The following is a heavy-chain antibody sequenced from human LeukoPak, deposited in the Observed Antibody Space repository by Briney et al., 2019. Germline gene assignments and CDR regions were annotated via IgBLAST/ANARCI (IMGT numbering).Heavy chain of an antibody. Sequence: SETLSLTCTVSGGSISSGGYYWSWIRQHTGKGLEWIGYIYYSGSTYYNPSLKSRVTISVDTSKNQFSLKLSSVTAADTAVYYCATEKTYYYDSSGYVNWGQGTLVTVSS. D-gene: IGHD3-22*01. CDR3: ATEKTYYYDSSGYVN. CDR2: IYYSGST. J-gene: IGHJ4*02. V-gene: IGHV4-31*03. CDR1: GGSISSGGYY.